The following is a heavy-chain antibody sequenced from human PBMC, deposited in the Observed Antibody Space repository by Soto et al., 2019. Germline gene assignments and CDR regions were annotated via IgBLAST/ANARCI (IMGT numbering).Heavy chain of an antibody. J-gene: IGHJ3*02. CDR3: ARDSYYYDSSGHDGAFDI. Sequence: SETLSLTCTVSGGSISSYYWSWIRQPAGKGLEWIGRIYTSGSTNYNPSLKSRVTMSVDTSKNQFSLKLSSVTAADTAVYYCARDSYYYDSSGHDGAFDIWGQGTMVTVS. V-gene: IGHV4-4*07. CDR2: IYTSGST. CDR1: GGSISSYY. D-gene: IGHD3-22*01.